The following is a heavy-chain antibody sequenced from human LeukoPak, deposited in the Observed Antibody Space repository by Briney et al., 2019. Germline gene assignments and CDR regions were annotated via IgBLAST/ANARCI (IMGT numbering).Heavy chain of an antibody. CDR2: VYYSGSI. Sequence: SETLSLTCSVSGDSINSGAYYWARLRQPPGKGLEWIGSVYYSGSIKYNPSLKGRVSISRDMSKNQFSLNLNSVNATDTAVYYCGSRDYAVWFDPWRQGSLVTVSS. CDR3: GSRDYAVWFDP. CDR1: GDSINSGAYY. J-gene: IGHJ5*02. D-gene: IGHD4/OR15-4a*01. V-gene: IGHV4-39*07.